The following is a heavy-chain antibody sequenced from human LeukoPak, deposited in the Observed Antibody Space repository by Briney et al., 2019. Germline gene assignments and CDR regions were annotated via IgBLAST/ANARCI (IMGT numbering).Heavy chain of an antibody. Sequence: PSQTLSLTCTVSGVSITSDYYYWSWIRQPAGKGLEWIGRIYTSGSTNYNPSLKSRVTISVDTSKNQFSLKLSSVTAADTAVYYCARRVDYWGQGTLVAVSS. CDR1: GVSITSDYYY. CDR2: IYTSGST. V-gene: IGHV4-61*02. CDR3: ARRVDY. J-gene: IGHJ4*02.